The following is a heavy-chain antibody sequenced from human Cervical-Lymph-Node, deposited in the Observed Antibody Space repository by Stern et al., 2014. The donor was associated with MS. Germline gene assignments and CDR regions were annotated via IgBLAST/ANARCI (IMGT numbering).Heavy chain of an antibody. J-gene: IGHJ5*02. V-gene: IGHV1-46*01. CDR1: GYSFTGYY. CDR3: ARDFHGVDSWFDP. Sequence: VHLVESGAEVKKPGASVKVSCKASGYSFTGYYMHLLRQSPVQGLEWMGIFKPSGCTTTYAQKFQGRVSMTSDTSTSTVYLELSSLRFEDTAVYYCARDFHGVDSWFDPWGQGTLVIVSS. CDR2: FKPSGCTT. D-gene: IGHD4-17*01.